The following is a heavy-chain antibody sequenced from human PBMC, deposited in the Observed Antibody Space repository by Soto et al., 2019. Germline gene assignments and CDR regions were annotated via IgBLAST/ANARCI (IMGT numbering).Heavy chain of an antibody. Sequence: GASVKVSCKASGYTFTGYYMHWVRQAPGQGLEWMGWINPNSGGTNYAQKFQGWVTMTRDTSISTAYMELSRLRSDDTAVYYCARGYDSSGYYYAGAFDIWGQGTMVTV. V-gene: IGHV1-2*04. CDR3: ARGYDSSGYYYAGAFDI. CDR2: INPNSGGT. CDR1: GYTFTGYY. J-gene: IGHJ3*02. D-gene: IGHD3-22*01.